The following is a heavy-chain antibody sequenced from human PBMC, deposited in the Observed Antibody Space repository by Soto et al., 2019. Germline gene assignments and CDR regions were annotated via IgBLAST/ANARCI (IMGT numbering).Heavy chain of an antibody. V-gene: IGHV3-48*03. CDR1: GFTFSSYE. Sequence: PGGSLRLSCAASGFTFSSYEMNWVRQAPGKGLEWVSYISSSGSTIYYADSVKGRFTISRDNAKNSLYLQMNSLRAEDTAVYYCARDAIFGVVIIGYYYYGMDVWGQGTTVPSP. CDR2: ISSSGSTI. J-gene: IGHJ6*02. D-gene: IGHD3-3*01. CDR3: ARDAIFGVVIIGYYYYGMDV.